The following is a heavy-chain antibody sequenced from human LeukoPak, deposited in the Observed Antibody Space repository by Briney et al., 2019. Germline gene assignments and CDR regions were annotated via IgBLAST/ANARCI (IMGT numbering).Heavy chain of an antibody. CDR1: GFTFSNAW. CDR2: IKSKTDGGTT. J-gene: IGHJ6*02. CDR3: TGVITPYYYYGMDV. V-gene: IGHV3-15*01. D-gene: IGHD3-22*01. Sequence: GRSLRLSCAASGFTFSNAWMSWVRQAPGKGLEWVGRIKSKTDGGTTDYAAPVKGGFTISRDDSKNTPYLQMNSLKTEDTAVYYCTGVITPYYYYGMDVWGQGTTVTVSS.